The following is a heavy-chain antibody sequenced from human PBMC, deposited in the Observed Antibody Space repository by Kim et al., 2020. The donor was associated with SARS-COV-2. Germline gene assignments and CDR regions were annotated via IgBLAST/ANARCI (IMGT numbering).Heavy chain of an antibody. CDR3: ARDQEGNIPLVRPALGSPGSPYYYGLDV. CDR1: GFTFNHYY. V-gene: IGHV3-23*01. D-gene: IGHD3-10*01. J-gene: IGHJ6*02. CDR2: ISETGEAS. Sequence: GGSLRLSCAASGFTFNHYYMTWVRRARGSGGEWVSSISETGEASYYADSVKGRFTISRDNSKDTMYLHVNRLRVEDTATYFCARDQEGNIPLVRPALGSPGSPYYYGLDVWGQGTTVTLSS.